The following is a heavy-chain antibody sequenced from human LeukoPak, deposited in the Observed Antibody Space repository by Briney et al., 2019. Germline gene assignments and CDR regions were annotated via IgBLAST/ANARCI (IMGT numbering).Heavy chain of an antibody. D-gene: IGHD3-10*01. CDR1: GGSISSYY. J-gene: IGHJ4*02. Sequence: SETLSLTCTVSGGSISSYYWSWIRQPPGKGLEWIGYIYYSGSTNYNPSLKSRVTISVDTSKNQFSLKLSSATAADTAVYYCARDHRYYGSGSYTYWGQETLVTVSS. CDR3: ARDHRYYGSGSYTY. CDR2: IYYSGST. V-gene: IGHV4-59*01.